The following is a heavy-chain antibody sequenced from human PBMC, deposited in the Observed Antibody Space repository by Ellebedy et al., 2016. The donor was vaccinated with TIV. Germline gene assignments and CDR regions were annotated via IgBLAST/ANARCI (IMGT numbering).Heavy chain of an antibody. CDR3: AKDIDSGSYYLDASDV. CDR1: GFTFSTYG. D-gene: IGHD1-26*01. Sequence: GESLKISCEASGFTFSTYGMHWVRQAPGKGLEWVAFISHEGSTRYNTDSVKGRFTISRDNSKNTLYLQMDSRRAEDTAVYYCAKDIDSGSYYLDASDVWGQGTKVTVSS. CDR2: ISHEGSTR. J-gene: IGHJ3*01. V-gene: IGHV3-30*18.